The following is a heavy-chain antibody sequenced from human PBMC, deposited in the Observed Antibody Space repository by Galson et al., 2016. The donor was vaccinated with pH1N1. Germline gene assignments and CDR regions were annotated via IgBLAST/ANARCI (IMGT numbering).Heavy chain of an antibody. CDR2: ITTSGDSL. D-gene: IGHD4-11*01. J-gene: IGHJ4*02. V-gene: IGHV3-48*03. CDR1: GFTFSGFE. CDR3: ARAPYSNYHYYYFDF. Sequence: SLRLSCAASGFTFSGFEMNWVRQAPGKGLEWISYITTSGDSLYYADSVKGRFTISRDDSKGIAYLQMNSLKSDDSAVYYCARAPYSNYHYYYFDFWGQGTLVTVSS.